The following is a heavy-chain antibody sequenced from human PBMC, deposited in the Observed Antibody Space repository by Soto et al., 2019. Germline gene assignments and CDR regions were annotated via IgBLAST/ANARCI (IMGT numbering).Heavy chain of an antibody. Sequence: QVQLVQSGAEVKKPGSSVKVSCKASGGTFSSYAISWVRQAPGQGLEWMGGIIPIFGTANYAQKFQGRVTITADESTSTAYMELSSLRSEDTAVYYCARGGIAAAGTGFNSFDPWGQGTLVTVSS. CDR1: GGTFSSYA. V-gene: IGHV1-69*12. CDR2: IIPIFGTA. D-gene: IGHD6-13*01. J-gene: IGHJ5*02. CDR3: ARGGIAAAGTGFNSFDP.